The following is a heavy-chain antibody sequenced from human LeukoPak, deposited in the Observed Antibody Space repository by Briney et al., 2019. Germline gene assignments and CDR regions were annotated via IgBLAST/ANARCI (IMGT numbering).Heavy chain of an antibody. D-gene: IGHD3-22*01. CDR3: AKDQGFDYYDSSGYYLDY. CDR2: ISGRGNYI. V-gene: IGHV3-21*01. Sequence: PGGSLRLSCAASGFTFSSHNMNWVRQAPGKGLEWVSSISGRGNYIFYADSVKGRFTISRDSAKNSLSLQMNSLRAEDTAVYYCAKDQGFDYYDSSGYYLDYCGQGTLVTVSS. CDR1: GFTFSSHN. J-gene: IGHJ4*02.